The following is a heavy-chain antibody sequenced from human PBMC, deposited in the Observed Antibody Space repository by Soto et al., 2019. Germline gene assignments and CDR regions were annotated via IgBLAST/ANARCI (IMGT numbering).Heavy chain of an antibody. CDR2: IWYDGSNK. J-gene: IGHJ4*02. D-gene: IGHD4-17*01. CDR3: ARSAMTTVTPFDY. V-gene: IGHV3-33*01. CDR1: GFTFSSYG. Sequence: PGGSLRLSCAASGFTFSSYGMHWVRQAPGKGLEWVAVIWYDGSNKYYADSVKGRFTISRDNSKNTLYLQMNSLRAEDTAVYYCARSAMTTVTPFDYWGQGTLVTVSS.